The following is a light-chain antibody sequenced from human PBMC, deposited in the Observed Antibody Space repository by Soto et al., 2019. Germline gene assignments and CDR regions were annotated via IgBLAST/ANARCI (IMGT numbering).Light chain of an antibody. CDR3: QSYDSSLSGFNWV. Sequence: QSVLTQPPSVSGAPGQRVTISCTGSSSNIGAGYDVHWYQQLLGTAPKLLIYGNSNRPSGVPDRFSGSKSGTSASLAITGLQAEDEADYYCQSYDSSLSGFNWVFGGGTKLTVL. V-gene: IGLV1-40*01. J-gene: IGLJ3*02. CDR1: SSNIGAGYD. CDR2: GNS.